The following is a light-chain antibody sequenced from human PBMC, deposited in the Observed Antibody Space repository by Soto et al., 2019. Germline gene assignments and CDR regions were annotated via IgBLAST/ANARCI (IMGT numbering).Light chain of an antibody. Sequence: NFMLTQPHSVSESPGKTVTISCTRSGGSIASNYVQWYRQRPGSSPTIVIFEDKQRPSGVPDRFSGSIDSASNSASLTISGLRTEDEADYYCQSYDGTNHWVFGGGTKLPVL. CDR2: EDK. CDR1: GGSIASNY. V-gene: IGLV6-57*01. J-gene: IGLJ3*02. CDR3: QSYDGTNHWV.